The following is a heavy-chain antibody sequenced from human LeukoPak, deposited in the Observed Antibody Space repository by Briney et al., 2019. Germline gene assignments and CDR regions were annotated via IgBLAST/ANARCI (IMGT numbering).Heavy chain of an antibody. CDR3: ARDPEGGSYPRYPWFDP. V-gene: IGHV1-2*02. D-gene: IGHD1-26*01. CDR2: INPNSGGT. CDR1: GYTFTDSY. Sequence: GASVKVSCKASGYTFTDSYMHWVRQAPGQGLEWMGWINPNSGGTNYAQKFQGRVTMTRDTSISTAYMELSRLRSDDTAVYYCARDPEGGSYPRYPWFDPWGQGTLVTVSS. J-gene: IGHJ5*02.